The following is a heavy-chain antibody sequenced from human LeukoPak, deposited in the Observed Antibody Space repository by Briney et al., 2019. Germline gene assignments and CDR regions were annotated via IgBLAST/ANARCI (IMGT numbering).Heavy chain of an antibody. D-gene: IGHD3-3*01. CDR3: ARHGPTDLWSGYQFDS. Sequence: SETLSLTCTVSGDSISDINHYWGWIRQPPWKELEGIGNIYYTRRTFYNPSPKTRVTISRDTSKTQCSLKMSSLNTADTAVYYCARHGPTDLWSGYQFDSWGQGTLITVSS. J-gene: IGHJ4*02. CDR2: IYYTRRT. V-gene: IGHV4-39*01. CDR1: GDSISDINHY.